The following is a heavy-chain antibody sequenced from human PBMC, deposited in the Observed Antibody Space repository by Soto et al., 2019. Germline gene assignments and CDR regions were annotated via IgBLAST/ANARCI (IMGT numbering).Heavy chain of an antibody. CDR3: ARSLSYSSFPFDY. CDR1: GGSISSGGYY. J-gene: IGHJ4*02. V-gene: IGHV4-31*03. CDR2: IYYSGST. Sequence: SETLSLTCTVSGGSISSGGYYWSWIRQHPGKGLEWIGYIYYSGSTYYNPSLKSRVTISVDTSKNQFSLKLSSVTAADTAVYYCARSLSYSSFPFDYWGQGTLVTVSS. D-gene: IGHD6-6*01.